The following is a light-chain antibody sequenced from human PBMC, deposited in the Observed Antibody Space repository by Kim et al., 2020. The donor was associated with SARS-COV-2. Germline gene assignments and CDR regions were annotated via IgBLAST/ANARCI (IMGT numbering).Light chain of an antibody. CDR2: DAS. J-gene: IGKJ4*01. CDR3: QQRSQWPLT. V-gene: IGKV3-11*01. Sequence: VSPVERATLSCRASQSINYYLGWYQQKPGQAPRLLISDASNRATGIPVRFSGSGSGTDFTLTITSLEPEDFAVYYCQQRSQWPLTFGGGTKVDIK. CDR1: QSINYY.